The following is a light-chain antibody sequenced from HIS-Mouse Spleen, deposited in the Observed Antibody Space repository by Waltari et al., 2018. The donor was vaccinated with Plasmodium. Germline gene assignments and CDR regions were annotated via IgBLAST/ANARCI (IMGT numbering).Light chain of an antibody. CDR2: DVS. Sequence: QSALTQPRSVSGSPGQSVTISCTGTSSDGGGYTYVSWYQQHPGNAPKLMIYDVSKRPSGVPDRFSGSKSGNTASLTISGLQAEDEADYYCCSYAGSYPHVVFGGGTKLTVL. V-gene: IGLV2-11*01. J-gene: IGLJ2*01. CDR3: CSYAGSYPHVV. CDR1: SSDGGGYTY.